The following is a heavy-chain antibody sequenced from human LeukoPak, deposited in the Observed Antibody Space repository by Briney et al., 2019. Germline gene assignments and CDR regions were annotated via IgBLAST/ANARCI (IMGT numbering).Heavy chain of an antibody. CDR1: GFSFSNYG. Sequence: GGSLRLSCAASGFSFSNYGMHWVRQAPGKGLEWVAFIRYDGSIRYYADSVTGRFTISRDNSKNTLYLQVNSLRAEDTAVYYCARTYYYGSGSYPSVWGQGTLVTVSS. J-gene: IGHJ4*02. CDR3: ARTYYYGSGSYPSV. D-gene: IGHD3-10*01. CDR2: IRYDGSIR. V-gene: IGHV3-30*02.